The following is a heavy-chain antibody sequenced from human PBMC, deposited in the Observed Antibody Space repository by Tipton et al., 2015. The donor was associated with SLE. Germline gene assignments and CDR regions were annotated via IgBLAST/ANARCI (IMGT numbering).Heavy chain of an antibody. V-gene: IGHV1-69*13. Sequence: QSGAEVKKPGASVKVSCKASGYTFTSYAISWVRQAPGQGLEWMGRIIPIFGTANYAQKFQDRVTIAADESTSTAYMELSSLRSEDTAVYYCARGKDLGPFDYWGQGTLVTVSS. J-gene: IGHJ4*02. CDR3: ARGKDLGPFDY. D-gene: IGHD3-16*01. CDR2: IIPIFGTA. CDR1: GYTFTSYA.